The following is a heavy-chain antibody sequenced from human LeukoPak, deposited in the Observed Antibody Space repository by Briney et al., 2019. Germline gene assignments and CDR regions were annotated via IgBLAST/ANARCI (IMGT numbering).Heavy chain of an antibody. CDR2: IIPIFGTA. Sequence: GASVKVSCKASGGTFSSYAISWVRQAPGQGLEWMGGIIPIFGTANYAQKFQGRVSITTDESTSTAYMEVSSLRSEDTAVYYCATTWDNILAGYYNPFDYWGQGTLVTVSS. D-gene: IGHD3-9*01. CDR3: ATTWDNILAGYYNPFDY. CDR1: GGTFSSYA. V-gene: IGHV1-69*05. J-gene: IGHJ4*02.